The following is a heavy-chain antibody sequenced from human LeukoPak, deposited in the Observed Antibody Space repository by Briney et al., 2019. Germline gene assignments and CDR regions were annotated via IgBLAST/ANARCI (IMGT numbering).Heavy chain of an antibody. J-gene: IGHJ5*02. CDR1: GGSITGYY. V-gene: IGHV4-4*07. D-gene: IGHD3-10*01. CDR3: ARVTSGMNNWFDP. Sequence: KASETLSLTCSVSGGSITGYYWSWIRQPAGKGLEWIGRIYPNGGTNYNPSLKSRATMSVDTSKNQFSLKLTSVTAADTAMYYCARVTSGMNNWFDPWGQGTLVTVSS. CDR2: IYPNGGT.